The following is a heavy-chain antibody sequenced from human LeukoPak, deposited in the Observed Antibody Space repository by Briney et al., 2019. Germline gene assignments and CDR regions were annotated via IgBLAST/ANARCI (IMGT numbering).Heavy chain of an antibody. CDR2: INHSGST. V-gene: IGHV4-34*01. CDR1: GGSFSGYY. J-gene: IGHJ5*02. Sequence: PSETLSLTCAVYGGSFSGYYWSWIRQPPGKGLEWIGEINHSGSTNYNPSLKNRVTISVDTSKNQFSLKLSSVTAADTAVYYCARIWSDPWGQGTLVTVSS. CDR3: ARIWSDP.